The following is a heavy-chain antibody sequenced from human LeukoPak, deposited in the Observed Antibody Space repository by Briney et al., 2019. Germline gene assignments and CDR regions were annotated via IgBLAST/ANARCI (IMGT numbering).Heavy chain of an antibody. CDR2: IYYSGST. CDR3: ARQDYVSSFFDP. Sequence: SETLSLTCTVSRDSISRGSYYWGWIRQPPGKGLEWIGTIYYSGSTYYNPSLKSRVTISVDTAKNYFSLSLRSVTAADTALYYCARQDYVSSFFDPWGQGTLVTVSS. CDR1: RDSISRGSYY. J-gene: IGHJ5*02. V-gene: IGHV4-39*01. D-gene: IGHD4-17*01.